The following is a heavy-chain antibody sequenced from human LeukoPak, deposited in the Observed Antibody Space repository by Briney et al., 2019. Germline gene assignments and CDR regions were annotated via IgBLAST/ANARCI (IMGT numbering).Heavy chain of an antibody. CDR1: GGSISSSGYY. CDR3: ARGGIRGALFDY. J-gene: IGHJ4*02. V-gene: IGHV4-61*08. D-gene: IGHD6-13*01. CDR2: IYYSGST. Sequence: SETLSLTCTVSGGSISSSGYYWSWIRQPPGKGLEWIGYIYYSGSTNYNPSLKSRVTISVDTSKNQFSLKLSSVTAADTAVYYCARGGIRGALFDYWGQGTLVTVSS.